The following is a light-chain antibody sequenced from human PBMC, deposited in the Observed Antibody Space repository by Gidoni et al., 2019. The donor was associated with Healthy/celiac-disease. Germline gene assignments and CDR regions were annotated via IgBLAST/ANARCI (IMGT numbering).Light chain of an antibody. V-gene: IGKV3-15*01. Sequence: EIVMTQSPASLSRSLGERATLSCRTSHSVISNLAWYQQKPGQAPRLLMYGASTRATDIPARFSGTGSGTEFTLTISSLQSEDSAVYYCQQYNNWPYTFXPXTQLEI. CDR3: QQYNNWPYT. CDR1: HSVISN. J-gene: IGKJ2*01. CDR2: GAS.